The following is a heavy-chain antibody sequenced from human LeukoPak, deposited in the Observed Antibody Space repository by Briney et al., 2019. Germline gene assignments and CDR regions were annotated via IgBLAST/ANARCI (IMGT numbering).Heavy chain of an antibody. CDR3: ATGRTYYYDSSGRRAFDI. CDR1: GGTFSSYA. Sequence: ASVKVSCKASGGTFSSYAISWVRQAPGQGLEWMGGIIPIFGTANYAQKFQGRVTITADESTSTAYMELSSLRSEDTAVYYCATGRTYYYDSSGRRAFDIWGQGTMVTVSS. D-gene: IGHD3-22*01. CDR2: IIPIFGTA. J-gene: IGHJ3*02. V-gene: IGHV1-69*13.